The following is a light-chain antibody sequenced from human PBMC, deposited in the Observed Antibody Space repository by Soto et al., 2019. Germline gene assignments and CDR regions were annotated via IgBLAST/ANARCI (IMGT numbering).Light chain of an antibody. V-gene: IGLV3-21*04. CDR3: QVWDSSSDRV. J-gene: IGLJ2*01. CDR2: YDS. Sequence: YELTQPPSVSVAPGKTASITCGGNNIGSKSVHWYQQKPGQAPVLVIYYDSDRPSGIPERFSGSNSGNTATVTISRVEAGDEADYYCQVWDSSSDRVFGGGTKVTVL. CDR1: NIGSKS.